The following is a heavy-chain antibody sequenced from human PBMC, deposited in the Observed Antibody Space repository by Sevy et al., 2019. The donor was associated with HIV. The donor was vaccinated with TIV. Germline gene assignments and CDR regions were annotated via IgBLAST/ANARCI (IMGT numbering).Heavy chain of an antibody. CDR2: ISYDGSSQ. J-gene: IGHJ4*02. V-gene: IGHV3-30*18. Sequence: GGSLRLSCSAFGFTFQTFGMHWVRQAPGKGPEWLAVISYDGSSQNYADSVKGRFTISRDNSKNLLFLQMNSLIPKDTAVDFCTKESLRGTYIRGDFDHWGQGTLVTVSS. D-gene: IGHD3-10*02. CDR1: GFTFQTFG. CDR3: TKESLRGTYIRGDFDH.